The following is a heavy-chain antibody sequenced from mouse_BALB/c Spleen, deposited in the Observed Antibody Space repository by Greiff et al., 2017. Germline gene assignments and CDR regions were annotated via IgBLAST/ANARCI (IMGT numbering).Heavy chain of an antibody. CDR1: GFTFSSFG. D-gene: IGHD1-2*01. CDR3: ARSDAATYFDV. CDR2: ISSGSSTI. J-gene: IGHJ1*01. Sequence: EVKLVESGGGLVQPGGSRKLSCAASGFTFSSFGMHWVRQAPEKGLEWVAYISSGSSTIYYADTVKGRFTISRDNPKNTLFLQMTSLRSEDTAMYYCARSDAATYFDVWGAGTTVTVSS. V-gene: IGHV5-17*02.